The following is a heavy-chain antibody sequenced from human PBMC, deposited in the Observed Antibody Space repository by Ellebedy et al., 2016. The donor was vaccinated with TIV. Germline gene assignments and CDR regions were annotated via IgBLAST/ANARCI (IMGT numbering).Heavy chain of an antibody. V-gene: IGHV3-33*01. CDR1: GFTFNNYG. Sequence: GESLKISCAASGFTFNNYGMHWVRQAPGKGLEWVAVVWYNAIDKYYADSVKGRFTISRDNSKNTLYLQMNSLRAEDTAVYYCARGSVGPWANWFDPWGQGILVTVSS. CDR2: VWYNAIDK. J-gene: IGHJ5*02. D-gene: IGHD3-3*01. CDR3: ARGSVGPWANWFDP.